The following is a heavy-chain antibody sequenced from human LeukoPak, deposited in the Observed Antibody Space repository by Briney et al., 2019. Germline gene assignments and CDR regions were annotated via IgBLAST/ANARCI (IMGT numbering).Heavy chain of an antibody. V-gene: IGHV1-2*02. CDR3: ARGLLVGATTMGVY. J-gene: IGHJ4*02. CDR2: INPNSGGT. Sequence: ASVKVSCKASGYTFTGYYMHWVRQAPGQGLEWMGWINPNSGGTNYAQKFQGRVTMTRDTSISTAYMELSRLRSDDTAVYYCARGLLVGATTMGVYWGQGTLVTVSS. CDR1: GYTFTGYY. D-gene: IGHD1-26*01.